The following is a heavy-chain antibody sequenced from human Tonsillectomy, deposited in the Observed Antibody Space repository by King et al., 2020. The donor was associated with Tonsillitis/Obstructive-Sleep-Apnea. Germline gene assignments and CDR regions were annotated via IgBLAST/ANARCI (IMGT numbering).Heavy chain of an antibody. CDR2: IYWDDDE. CDR3: ARGGYDSDAFDI. V-gene: IGHV2-5*02. Sequence: ITLKESGPTLVKPTQTLTLTCTFSGFSLSTGGVGVGWIRQPPGKALEWLALIYWDDDERYRPSLKSRLRITKETPKNQVGLIMTYMDTVDTATYYCARGGYDSDAFDIWGQGTMVTVS. D-gene: IGHD3-3*01. J-gene: IGHJ3*02. CDR1: GFSLSTGGVG.